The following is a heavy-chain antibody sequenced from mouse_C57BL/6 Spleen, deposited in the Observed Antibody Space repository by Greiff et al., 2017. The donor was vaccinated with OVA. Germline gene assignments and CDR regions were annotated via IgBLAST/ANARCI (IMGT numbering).Heavy chain of an antibody. D-gene: IGHD2-5*01. Sequence: VHVKQSGPELVKPGASVKISCKASGYSFTDYNMNWVKQSNGKSLEWIGVINPNYGTTSYNQKFKGKATLTVDQSSSTAYMQLNSLTSEDSAVYYCARSAYYSKGYFDYWGQGTTLTVSS. J-gene: IGHJ2*01. V-gene: IGHV1-39*01. CDR1: GYSFTDYN. CDR2: INPNYGTT. CDR3: ARSAYYSKGYFDY.